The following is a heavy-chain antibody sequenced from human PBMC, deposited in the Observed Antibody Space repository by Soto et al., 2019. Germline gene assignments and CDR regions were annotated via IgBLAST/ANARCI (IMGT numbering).Heavy chain of an antibody. CDR3: ARSSEPPGIAAAGTYGMDV. Sequence: GGSLRLSCAASGFTFDDYGMSWVRQAPGKGLEWVSGINWNGGSTGYADSVKGRFTISRDNAKNSLYLQMNSLRAEDTALYYCARSSEPPGIAAAGTYGMDVWGQGTTVTVSS. J-gene: IGHJ6*02. CDR1: GFTFDDYG. V-gene: IGHV3-20*04. CDR2: INWNGGST. D-gene: IGHD6-13*01.